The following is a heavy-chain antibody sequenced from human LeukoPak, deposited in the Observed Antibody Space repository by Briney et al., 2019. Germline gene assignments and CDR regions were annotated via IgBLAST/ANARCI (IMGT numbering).Heavy chain of an antibody. CDR1: GFTFEDYG. V-gene: IGHV3-20*04. CDR3: ARERNGATSGMDV. J-gene: IGHJ6*02. D-gene: IGHD2-8*01. Sequence: GSLRLSCAASGFTFEDYGMSWVRQAPGKGLEWVSGIDWNGGTTGYADSVKGRFTISRDNAKNSLYLQMNSLRVEDTALYYCARERNGATSGMDVWGQGTTVTVSS. CDR2: IDWNGGTT.